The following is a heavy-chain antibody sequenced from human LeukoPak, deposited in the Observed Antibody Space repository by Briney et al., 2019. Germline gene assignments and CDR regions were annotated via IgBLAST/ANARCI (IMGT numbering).Heavy chain of an antibody. CDR2: ISWNSGSI. Sequence: GGSLRLSCAASGFTFDDYAMHWVRQAPGKGLEWVSGISWNSGSIGYADSVKGRFTISRDNAKNSLYLQMNSLRAEDTALYYCAKGDGGNSGPFDYWGQGTLVTVSS. D-gene: IGHD4-23*01. J-gene: IGHJ4*02. V-gene: IGHV3-9*01. CDR1: GFTFDDYA. CDR3: AKGDGGNSGPFDY.